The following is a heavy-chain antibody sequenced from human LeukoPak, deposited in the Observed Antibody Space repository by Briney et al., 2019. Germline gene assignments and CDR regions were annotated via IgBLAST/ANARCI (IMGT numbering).Heavy chain of an antibody. CDR3: ARDGAWHFDI. Sequence: ASVKVSCKASGYTFNTYGITWVRQAPGQGLEWMGWINPNGGDTKYAQKFRGRVTMTRDTSISTGYMELSSLRSDDTAVYFCARDGAWHFDIWGQGTMVTVSS. CDR1: GYTFNTYG. V-gene: IGHV1-2*02. J-gene: IGHJ3*02. D-gene: IGHD3-16*01. CDR2: INPNGGDT.